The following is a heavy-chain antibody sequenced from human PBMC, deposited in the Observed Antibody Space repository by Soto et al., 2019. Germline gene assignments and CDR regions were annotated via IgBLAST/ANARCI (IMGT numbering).Heavy chain of an antibody. J-gene: IGHJ4*02. CDR2: DYHSGNT. D-gene: IGHD2-15*01. CDR3: AKVVVGAPRHPDFDS. CDR1: GGSINNGDYF. Sequence: PSETLSLTCTVSGGSINNGDYFWGWMRQPPGKGLEWIGSDYHSGNTNYNPSLKSRVTISVDTSRNQFSLNLSSVTAADTAVYYFAKVVVGAPRHPDFDSWGQGTLGTVSS. V-gene: IGHV4-39*01.